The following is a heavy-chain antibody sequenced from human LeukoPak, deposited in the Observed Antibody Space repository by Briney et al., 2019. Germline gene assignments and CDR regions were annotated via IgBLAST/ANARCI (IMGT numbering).Heavy chain of an antibody. J-gene: IGHJ5*02. Sequence: PGGSLRLSCAASGFTFSSFEMNWVRQAPGQGLEWVSYISSSGSTIYYADSVKGRFTISRNNAKNSLYLQMNSLRADDTAVYYCARDPSGSHPGDRFDPWGQGTLVTVSS. D-gene: IGHD6-25*01. CDR3: ARDPSGSHPGDRFDP. CDR1: GFTFSSFE. V-gene: IGHV3-48*03. CDR2: ISSSGSTI.